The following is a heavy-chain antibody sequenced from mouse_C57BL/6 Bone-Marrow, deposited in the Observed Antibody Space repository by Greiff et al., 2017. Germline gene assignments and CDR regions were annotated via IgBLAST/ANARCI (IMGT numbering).Heavy chain of an antibody. Sequence: QVQLQQPGAELVRPGTSVKLSCKASGYTFTSYWMHWVKQRPGQGLEWIGVIDPSDSYTNSNQKFKGKATLTVDTSTSTAYMQLRSLTSEDAAFYCCAGSNYGSRGYAMYYWGQGTSVTVSS. J-gene: IGHJ4*01. CDR3: AGSNYGSRGYAMYY. D-gene: IGHD1-1*01. CDR1: GYTFTSYW. V-gene: IGHV1-59*01. CDR2: IDPSDSYT.